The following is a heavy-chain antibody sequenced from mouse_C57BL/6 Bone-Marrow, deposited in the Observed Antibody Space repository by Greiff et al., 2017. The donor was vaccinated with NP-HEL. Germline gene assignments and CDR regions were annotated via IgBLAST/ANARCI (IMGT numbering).Heavy chain of an antibody. D-gene: IGHD1-1*01. CDR3: ARNEDLYYYGSRVYWYFDV. CDR2: IWSGGST. CDR1: GFSLTSYG. J-gene: IGHJ1*03. Sequence: VQVVESGPGLVQPSQSLSITCTVSGFSLTSYGVHWVRQSPGKGLEWLGVIWSGGSTDYNAAFISRLSISKDNSKSQVFFKMNSLQADDTAIYYCARNEDLYYYGSRVYWYFDVWGTGTTVTVSS. V-gene: IGHV2-2*01.